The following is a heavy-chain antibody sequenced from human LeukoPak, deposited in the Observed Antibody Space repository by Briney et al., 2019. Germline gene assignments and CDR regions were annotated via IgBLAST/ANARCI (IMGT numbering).Heavy chain of an antibody. D-gene: IGHD4/OR15-4a*01. CDR2: IYSGGST. Sequence: RGSLRLSCAASGFTVSSNYMSWVRQAPGKGLGWVSVIYSGGSTYYADSVKGRFTISRDNSKNTLYLQMNRLRADVTAVYYFARDHDCGDCLDDWGQGTLVTVSS. J-gene: IGHJ4*02. V-gene: IGHV3-53*01. CDR3: ARDHDCGDCLDD. CDR1: GFTVSSNY.